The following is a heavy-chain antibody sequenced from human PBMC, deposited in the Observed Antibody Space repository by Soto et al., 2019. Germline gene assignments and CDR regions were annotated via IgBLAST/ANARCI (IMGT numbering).Heavy chain of an antibody. CDR1: GGTFSSYA. CDR3: ARGGGGYCSSTSCYRSMDV. D-gene: IGHD2-2*01. J-gene: IGHJ6*02. Sequence: QVQLVQSGAEVKKPGSSVKVSCKASGGTFSSYAISWVRQAPGQGLEWMGGIVPIFDTADYAQRFQGRVPITADKSTSTAYMELSSLRSEDTAVYYCARGGGGYCSSTSCYRSMDVWGQGTTVTVSS. V-gene: IGHV1-69*06. CDR2: IVPIFDTA.